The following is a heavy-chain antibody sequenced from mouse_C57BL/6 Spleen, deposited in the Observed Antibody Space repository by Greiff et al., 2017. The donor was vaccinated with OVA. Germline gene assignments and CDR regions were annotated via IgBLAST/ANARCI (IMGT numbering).Heavy chain of an antibody. V-gene: IGHV1-52*01. Sequence: QVQLKQPGAELVRPGSSVKLSCKASGYTFTSYWMHWVKQRPIQGLEWIGNIDPSDSETHYNQKFKDKATLTVDKSSSTAYMQLSSLTSEDSAVYYCARRGTTVVEAMDYWGQGTSVTVSS. CDR2: IDPSDSET. CDR1: GYTFTSYW. D-gene: IGHD1-1*01. CDR3: ARRGTTVVEAMDY. J-gene: IGHJ4*01.